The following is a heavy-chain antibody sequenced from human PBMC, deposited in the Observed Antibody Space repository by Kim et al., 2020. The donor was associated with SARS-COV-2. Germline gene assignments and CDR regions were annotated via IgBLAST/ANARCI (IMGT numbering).Heavy chain of an antibody. CDR1: GFSFRDYY. CDR3: ARDLRIESTPDY. V-gene: IGHV3-11*05. CDR2: ISSSGTYT. Sequence: GGSLRLSCAASGFSFRDYYMSWIRQAPGKGLEWVSYISSSGTYTTYADSVKGRFTISRDNAHSSLHLQMNSLRAEDTAVYYCARDLRIESTPDYWGQGTLVTVSS. J-gene: IGHJ4*02. D-gene: IGHD2-15*01.